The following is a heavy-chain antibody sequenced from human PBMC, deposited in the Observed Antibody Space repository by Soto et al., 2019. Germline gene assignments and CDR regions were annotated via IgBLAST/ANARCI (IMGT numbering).Heavy chain of an antibody. V-gene: IGHV3-48*02. CDR3: AREGSRRQPGIWQQLVTLFDY. D-gene: IGHD6-13*01. Sequence: GGSLRLSCAASGFTFSSYSMNWVRQAPGKGLEWVSYISSSSTIYYADSVKGRFTISRDNAKNSLYLQMNSLRDEDTAVYYCAREGSRRQPGIWQQLVTLFDYWGQGTLVTVSS. CDR2: ISSSSTI. J-gene: IGHJ4*02. CDR1: GFTFSSYS.